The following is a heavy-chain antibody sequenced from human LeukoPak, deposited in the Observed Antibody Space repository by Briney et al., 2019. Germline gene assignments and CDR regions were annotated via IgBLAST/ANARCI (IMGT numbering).Heavy chain of an antibody. Sequence: GGSLRLSCEASGFTFSRYGMSWVRQAPGKGLVWVSRINTDGSSTDYADSVKGRFTISRDNAKNTLYLQMNSLRAEDTAVYYCARDLDGYRSGNGAWGQGTLVTVSS. CDR3: ARDLDGYRSGNGA. J-gene: IGHJ5*02. V-gene: IGHV3-74*01. CDR2: INTDGSST. D-gene: IGHD5-12*01. CDR1: GFTFSRYG.